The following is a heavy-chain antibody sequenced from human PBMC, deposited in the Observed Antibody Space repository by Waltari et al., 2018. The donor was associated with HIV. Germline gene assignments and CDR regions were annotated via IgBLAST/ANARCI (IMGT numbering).Heavy chain of an antibody. CDR2: FDPEDGET. J-gene: IGHJ4*02. CDR3: ATATKYYDILTGYPNFDY. D-gene: IGHD3-9*01. V-gene: IGHV1-24*01. CDR1: GYTLTELS. Sequence: QVQLVQSGAEVKKPGASVTVSCTVSGYTLTELSMHWVRQAPAKGLEWMGGFDPEDGETIYAQKFQGRVTMTEDTSTDTAYMELSSLRSEDTAMYYCATATKYYDILTGYPNFDYWGQGTLVTVSS.